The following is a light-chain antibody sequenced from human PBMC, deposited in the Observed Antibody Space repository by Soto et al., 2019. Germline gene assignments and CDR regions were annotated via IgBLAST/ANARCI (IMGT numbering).Light chain of an antibody. CDR3: RSYTSSSTLG. V-gene: IGLV2-14*01. J-gene: IGLJ1*01. CDR2: EVS. CDR1: SSDVGGYNY. Sequence: SHPASVCGSPVQSSSISCTGTSSDVGGYNYVSWYQQHPRKAPKLMIYEVSNRPSGVSNRFSGSKSGNTASLTISGLQAEDEADYYCRSYTSSSTLGFGTGTKVTV.